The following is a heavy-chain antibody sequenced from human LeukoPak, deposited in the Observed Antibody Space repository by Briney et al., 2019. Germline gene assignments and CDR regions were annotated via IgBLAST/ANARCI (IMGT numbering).Heavy chain of an antibody. CDR3: AKDILNGDILTGHYPTYFDY. Sequence: GGSLRLSCAASGFTFDDYAMHWVRQAPGKGLEWVSGISWNSGSIGYADSVKGRFTISRDNAKNSLYLQMNSLTAEDTALYYCAKDILNGDILTGHYPTYFDYWGQGTLVTVSS. CDR2: ISWNSGSI. CDR1: GFTFDDYA. J-gene: IGHJ4*02. D-gene: IGHD3-9*01. V-gene: IGHV3-9*01.